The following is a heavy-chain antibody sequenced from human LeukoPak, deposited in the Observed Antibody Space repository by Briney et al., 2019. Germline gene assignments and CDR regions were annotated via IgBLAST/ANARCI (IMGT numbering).Heavy chain of an antibody. J-gene: IGHJ2*01. CDR3: ARHPGKVTNDWYFDL. Sequence: GASVTVSFKSSGYTFTVYYMHWVRQAPGQGLDWIGWINPSSGGTYYAQKFQGRVTMTRDTSITTAYMELSRLSSDDTAVYYCARHPGKVTNDWYFDLWGRGTLVTVSS. CDR1: GYTFTVYY. D-gene: IGHD4-23*01. V-gene: IGHV1-2*02. CDR2: INPSSGGT.